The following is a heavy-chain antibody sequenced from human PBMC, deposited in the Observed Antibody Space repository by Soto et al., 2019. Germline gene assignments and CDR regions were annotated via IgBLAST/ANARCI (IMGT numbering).Heavy chain of an antibody. Sequence: QVQLVESGGGVVQPGRSLRLSCAASGFTFSSYAMHWVRQAPGKGLEWVAVISYDGSNKYYADSVKGRFTISRDKSKNTLYLQMNSLRAEDTAVYYCARDGGSSSWYADYWGQGTLVTVSS. V-gene: IGHV3-30-3*01. CDR3: ARDGGSSSWYADY. J-gene: IGHJ4*02. CDR2: ISYDGSNK. D-gene: IGHD6-13*01. CDR1: GFTFSSYA.